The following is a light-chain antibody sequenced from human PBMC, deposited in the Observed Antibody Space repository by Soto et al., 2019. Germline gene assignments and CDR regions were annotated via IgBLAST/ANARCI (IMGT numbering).Light chain of an antibody. CDR2: DVS. CDR1: SSDVGGYNY. CDR3: SSYTSSSTLLYV. V-gene: IGLV2-14*01. J-gene: IGLJ1*01. Sequence: SALTQPASVSGSPGQSITISCTGTSSDVGGYNYVSWYQQHPGQAPKLMIYDVSNRPSGVSNRFSGAKSGNTASLTISGLQAEDEVDYYCSSYTSSSTLLYVFGTGTKLTVL.